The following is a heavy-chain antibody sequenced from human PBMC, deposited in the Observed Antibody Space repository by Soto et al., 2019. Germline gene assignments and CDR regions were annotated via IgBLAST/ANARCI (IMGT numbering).Heavy chain of an antibody. Sequence: ASETLSLTCAVYGGSFSGYYWSWIRQPPGKGLEWIGEINHSGSTNYNPSLKSRVTISVDTSKNQFSLKLSSVTAADTAVYYCARGPRGGTIFGVVRDYYYYGMDVWGQGTTVTVSS. CDR1: GGSFSGYY. V-gene: IGHV4-34*01. CDR2: INHSGST. D-gene: IGHD3-3*01. CDR3: ARGPRGGTIFGVVRDYYYYGMDV. J-gene: IGHJ6*02.